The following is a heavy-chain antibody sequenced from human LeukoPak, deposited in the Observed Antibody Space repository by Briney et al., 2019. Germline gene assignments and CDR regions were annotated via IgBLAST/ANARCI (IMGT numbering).Heavy chain of an antibody. CDR3: ARGNLYSSGPGDY. CDR2: ISPYNGDA. CDR1: GYTFPNYG. J-gene: IGHJ4*02. V-gene: IGHV1-18*01. Sequence: ASVKVSCKASGYTFPNYGISWVRQAPGQGLEWMGWISPYNGDANYAQRFQGRVTMTTDTSTNTAYMELRSLRSDDTAVYYCARGNLYSSGPGDYWGQGTRVTVSS. D-gene: IGHD3-22*01.